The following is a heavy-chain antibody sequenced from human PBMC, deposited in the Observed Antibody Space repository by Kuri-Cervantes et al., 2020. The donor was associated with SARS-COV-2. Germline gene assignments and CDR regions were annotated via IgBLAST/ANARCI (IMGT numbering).Heavy chain of an antibody. D-gene: IGHD3-22*01. V-gene: IGHV3-30*02. CDR1: GFTFSSYS. CDR3: AKDLYYDATGYYYGREYVF. CDR2: IRYDGNEK. Sequence: GESLKISCAASGFTFSSYSMNWVRQAPGKGLEWVAYIRYDGNEKYYADSVKGRFTISRDNSKSTLFLQMNSLRPEDTALYYCAKDLYYDATGYYYGREYVFWGQGTQVTVSS. J-gene: IGHJ4*02.